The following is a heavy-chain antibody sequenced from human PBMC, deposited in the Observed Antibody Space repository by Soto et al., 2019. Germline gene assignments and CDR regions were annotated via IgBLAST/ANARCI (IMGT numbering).Heavy chain of an antibody. CDR1: GGSISSGDYY. V-gene: IGHV4-30-4*01. CDR3: ARGHYGWRTEQNNWFDP. J-gene: IGHJ5*02. Sequence: SETLSLTCTVSGGSISSGDYYWSWICQPPGKGLEWIGDIYYSGSTYYNPSLKSRVTISVDTSKNQFSLKLISVTAADTAVYYCARGHYGWRTEQNNWFDPWGQGTLVTVSS. CDR2: IYYSGST. D-gene: IGHD4-17*01.